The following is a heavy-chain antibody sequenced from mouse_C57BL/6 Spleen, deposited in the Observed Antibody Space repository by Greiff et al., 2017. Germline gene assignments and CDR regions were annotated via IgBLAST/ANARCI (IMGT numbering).Heavy chain of an antibody. V-gene: IGHV1-64*01. CDR3: ARGITTVVATGGAMDY. J-gene: IGHJ4*01. Sequence: QVQLQQPGAELVKPGASVKLSCKASGYTFTSYWMHWVKQRPGQGLEWIGMIHPNSGSTNYNEKFKSKATLTVDKSSSTAYMQLSSLTSEDSAVYYCARGITTVVATGGAMDYWGQGTSVTVSS. D-gene: IGHD1-1*01. CDR2: IHPNSGST. CDR1: GYTFTSYW.